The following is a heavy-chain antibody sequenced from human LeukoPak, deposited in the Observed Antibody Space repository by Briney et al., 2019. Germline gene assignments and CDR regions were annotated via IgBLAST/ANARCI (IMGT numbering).Heavy chain of an antibody. D-gene: IGHD3-9*01. V-gene: IGHV4-30-2*01. CDR1: GGSISSGGYS. Sequence: PSETLSLTCAVSGGSISSGGYSWSWILQPPGKGLEWIGYTYHSGSTYYNPSLKSRVTISVDRSKNQFSLKLSSVTAADTAVYYCASPAPYYDILTGYYMGGYFDYWGQGTLVTVSS. CDR2: TYHSGST. CDR3: ASPAPYYDILTGYYMGGYFDY. J-gene: IGHJ4*02.